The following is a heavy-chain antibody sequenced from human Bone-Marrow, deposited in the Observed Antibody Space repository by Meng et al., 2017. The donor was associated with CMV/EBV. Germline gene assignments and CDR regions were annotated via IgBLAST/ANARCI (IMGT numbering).Heavy chain of an antibody. CDR1: GFTFSDYY. Sequence: GESLKISCAASGFTFSDYYMNWIRQAPGKGLEWVSYISNSGRDIYYAGSVKGRFTISRDNAKNSLYLQMNSLRVEDTAFYYCVKYTSGWYGVYWGQGTLVTVSS. V-gene: IGHV3-11*01. CDR3: VKYTSGWYGVY. CDR2: ISNSGRDI. D-gene: IGHD6-19*01. J-gene: IGHJ4*02.